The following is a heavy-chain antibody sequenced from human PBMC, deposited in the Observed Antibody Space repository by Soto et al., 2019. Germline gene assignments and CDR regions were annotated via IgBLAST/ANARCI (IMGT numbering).Heavy chain of an antibody. Sequence: GGSLRLSCAASGFTFSNAWMSWVRQAPGKGLEWVGRIKSKTDGGTTDYAAPVKGRFTISRDDSKNTLYLQMNSLKTEDTAVYYCTTDPPDSVSQWLAEYFQHWGQGTLVTVSS. J-gene: IGHJ1*01. CDR3: TTDPPDSVSQWLAEYFQH. D-gene: IGHD6-19*01. CDR1: GFTFSNAW. CDR2: IKSKTDGGTT. V-gene: IGHV3-15*01.